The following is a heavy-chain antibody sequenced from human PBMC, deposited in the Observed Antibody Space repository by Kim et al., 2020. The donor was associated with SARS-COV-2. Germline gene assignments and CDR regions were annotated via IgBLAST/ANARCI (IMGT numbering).Heavy chain of an antibody. Sequence: SETLSLTCTVSGGSISSYYWSWIRQPPGKGLEWIGYIYYSGSTNYNPSLKSRVTISVDTSKNQFSLKLSSVTAADTAVYYCALKGTAMAIDYWGQGTLVTVSS. CDR1: GGSISSYY. D-gene: IGHD5-18*01. CDR2: IYYSGST. J-gene: IGHJ4*02. V-gene: IGHV4-59*13. CDR3: ALKGTAMAIDY.